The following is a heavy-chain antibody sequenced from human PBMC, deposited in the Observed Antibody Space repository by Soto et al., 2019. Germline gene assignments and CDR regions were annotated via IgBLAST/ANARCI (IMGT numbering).Heavy chain of an antibody. Sequence: GGSLRLSCAASGFTFSSYEMNWVRQAPGKGLEWVSYISSSGSTIYYADSVKGRFTISRDNAKNSLYLQMNGLRAEDTAVYYCARGYSYGFDYWGQGTLVTVSS. D-gene: IGHD5-18*01. V-gene: IGHV3-48*03. CDR1: GFTFSSYE. CDR3: ARGYSYGFDY. CDR2: ISSSGSTI. J-gene: IGHJ4*02.